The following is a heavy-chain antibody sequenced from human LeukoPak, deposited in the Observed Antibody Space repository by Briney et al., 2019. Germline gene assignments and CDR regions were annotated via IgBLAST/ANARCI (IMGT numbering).Heavy chain of an antibody. V-gene: IGHV3-30*18. CDR3: AKENSSRSKRGGYYYYGMDV. CDR1: GFIFSNSA. CDR2: ISFDGGNK. J-gene: IGHJ6*02. Sequence: GRSLRLSCAASGFIFSNSAMHWVRQAPGKGLEWVAVISFDGGNKYYGDSVKGRITVSRDNSKNTLSLEMDSLRAEDTAVYFCAKENSSRSKRGGYYYYGMDVWGQGTTVTVSS. D-gene: IGHD6-13*01.